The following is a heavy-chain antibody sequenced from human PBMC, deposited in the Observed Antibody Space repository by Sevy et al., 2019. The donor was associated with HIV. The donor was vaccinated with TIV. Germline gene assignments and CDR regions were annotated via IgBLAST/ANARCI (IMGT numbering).Heavy chain of an antibody. CDR2: IIPIFGTA. J-gene: IGHJ6*02. V-gene: IGHV1-69*13. CDR3: ARDFRTGYCSGGSCYFNGMDV. D-gene: IGHD2-15*01. Sequence: ASVKVSCKASGGTFSSYAISWVRQAPGQGLEWMGGIIPIFGTANYAQKFQGRVTITADESTGTAYMELSSLRSEDTAVYYCARDFRTGYCSGGSCYFNGMDVWGQGTTVTVSS. CDR1: GGTFSSYA.